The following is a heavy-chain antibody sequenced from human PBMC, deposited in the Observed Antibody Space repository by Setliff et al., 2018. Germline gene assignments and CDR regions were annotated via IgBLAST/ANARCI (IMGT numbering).Heavy chain of an antibody. V-gene: IGHV3-30*02. Sequence: PGGSLRLSCAASGFTFNKYGMHWVRQAPGKGLEWVASTRHDGSYKYYTDSVKGRFTISRDNSRNTLFLQMNSLRADDTALYYCAKAGSEHVVVVTGGYFDYWGQGILVTVSS. J-gene: IGHJ4*02. CDR1: GFTFNKYG. D-gene: IGHD2-21*02. CDR2: TRHDGSYK. CDR3: AKAGSEHVVVVTGGYFDY.